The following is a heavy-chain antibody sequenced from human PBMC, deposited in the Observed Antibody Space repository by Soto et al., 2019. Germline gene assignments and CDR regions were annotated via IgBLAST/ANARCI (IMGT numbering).Heavy chain of an antibody. CDR1: GFTFSSDA. D-gene: IGHD5-12*01. J-gene: IGHJ4*02. V-gene: IGHV3-23*01. CDR3: VKSPRSGYEAPWDY. CDR2: ISGSGDER. Sequence: GGSLRLSCAATGFTFSSDAMNWVRQTPGKGLEWVSAISGSGDERYYADSVKGRFTNSRDNSKNTLYLQVKSLRADDTAVYYCVKSPRSGYEAPWDYWGQGTQVTVSS.